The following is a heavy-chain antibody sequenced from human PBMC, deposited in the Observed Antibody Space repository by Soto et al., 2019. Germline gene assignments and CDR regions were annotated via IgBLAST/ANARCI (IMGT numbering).Heavy chain of an antibody. J-gene: IGHJ4*02. V-gene: IGHV1-69*01. CDR1: GGTFSSFP. CDR3: ARDRHYENHTFYYLKYYFDY. CDR2: IIPVLGAP. Sequence: QVQLVQSGTEVKKPGSSVKVSCKTSGGTFSSFPIAWVRQAPGQGLEWVGGIIPVLGAPSYAQTFQGRVTITADESTSAAYLDLSSLNSDVTAVYFCARDRHYENHTFYYLKYYFDYWGQGTLVTVSS. D-gene: IGHD3-22*01.